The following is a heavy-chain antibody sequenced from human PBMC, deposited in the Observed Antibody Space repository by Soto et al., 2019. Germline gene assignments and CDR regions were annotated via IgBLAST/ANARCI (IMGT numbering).Heavy chain of an antibody. CDR3: ARRYRSFFDI. D-gene: IGHD3-16*02. Sequence: SETLSLTCAVYGGSFSGYYWSWIRQPPGKGLEWIGEINHSGSTNYNPSLKSRVTTSVDTSKNQFSLKLSSVTAADTAVYYCARRYRSFFDIWGQGTMVTVSS. CDR2: INHSGST. V-gene: IGHV4-34*01. CDR1: GGSFSGYY. J-gene: IGHJ3*02.